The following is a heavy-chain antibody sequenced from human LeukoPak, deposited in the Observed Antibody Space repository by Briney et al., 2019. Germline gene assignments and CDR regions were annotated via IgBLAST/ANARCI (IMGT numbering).Heavy chain of an antibody. CDR2: INSDGSST. D-gene: IGHD3-22*01. J-gene: IGHJ4*02. V-gene: IGHV3-74*01. CDR1: GFTFNSYW. Sequence: PGGSLRLSCAASGFTFNSYWMHWVRQAPGKGLVWVSRINSDGSSTTYADSVKGRFTISRDNAENTLYLQMNSLRAEDTAVYYCARTARSSGYWRDFDYWGQGTLVTVSS. CDR3: ARTARSSGYWRDFDY.